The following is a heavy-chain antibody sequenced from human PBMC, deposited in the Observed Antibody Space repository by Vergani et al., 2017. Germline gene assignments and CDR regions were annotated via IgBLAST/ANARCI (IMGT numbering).Heavy chain of an antibody. J-gene: IGHJ4*02. CDR2: ISGSGGST. CDR3: AKVPLYYYDSSGYKVGDDY. CDR1: GFTFSSYA. V-gene: IGHV3-23*01. Sequence: EVQLLESGGGFVQPGGSLRLSCAASGFTFSSYAMSWVRQAPGKGLEWVSAISGSGGSTYYADSVKGRFTISRDNSKNTLYLQMNSLRAEDTTVYYCAKVPLYYYDSSGYKVGDDYWSQGTLVTVSS. D-gene: IGHD3-22*01.